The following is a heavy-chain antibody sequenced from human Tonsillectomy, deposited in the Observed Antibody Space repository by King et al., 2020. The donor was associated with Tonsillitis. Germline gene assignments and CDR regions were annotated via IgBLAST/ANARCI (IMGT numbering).Heavy chain of an antibody. CDR2: TRNKAHTYTT. D-gene: IGHD4-17*01. V-gene: IGHV3-72*01. J-gene: IGHJ4*02. Sequence: VQLVESGGGLVQPGGSLRLSCAASGFSFSDHFMDWVRQAPGKGLEWVGRTRNKAHTYTTEYAASVKGRFTISRDDSKNTLYLQMNSLRAEDTAVYYCAKAHGDYIFWGQGTLVTVSS. CDR1: GFSFSDHF. CDR3: AKAHGDYIF.